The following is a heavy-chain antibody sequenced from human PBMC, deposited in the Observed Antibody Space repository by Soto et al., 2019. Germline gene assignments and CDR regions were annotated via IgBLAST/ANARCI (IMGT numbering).Heavy chain of an antibody. Sequence: EVQVVESGGGLVQPGGSLRLSCAASGFSVKSNYMSWVRQAPGKGLEWVSVIYSGGSTYYADSVKGRFTISRDLSKNTVHLQMASLRAEDTAVYYGARIIYDSGKYCGMDVWGQGTTVIVSS. CDR2: IYSGGST. J-gene: IGHJ6*02. D-gene: IGHD3-10*01. V-gene: IGHV3-53*01. CDR3: ARIIYDSGKYCGMDV. CDR1: GFSVKSNY.